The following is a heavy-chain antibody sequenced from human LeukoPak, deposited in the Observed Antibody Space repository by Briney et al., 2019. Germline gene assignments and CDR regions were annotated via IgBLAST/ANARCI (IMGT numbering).Heavy chain of an antibody. Sequence: ASVKPSSTASGYTFTGYYMHWVRQAPGQGLEWMGWINPNSGGTNYAQKFQGRVTMTRDTSISTAYMELSRLRSDDTAVYYCARDGDAGAFDLWGQGTMVTVSS. CDR2: INPNSGGT. CDR3: ARDGDAGAFDL. D-gene: IGHD7-27*01. V-gene: IGHV1-2*02. J-gene: IGHJ3*01. CDR1: GYTFTGYY.